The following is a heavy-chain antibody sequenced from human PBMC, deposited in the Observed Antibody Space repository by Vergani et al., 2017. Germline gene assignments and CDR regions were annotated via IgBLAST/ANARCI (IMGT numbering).Heavy chain of an antibody. Sequence: QVQLQESGPGLVKPSQTLSLTCTVSGGSISSGGYYWGWIRQPPGKGLEWIGSIYYSGSTYYNPSLKSRVTISVDTSKNQFSLKLSSVTAADTAVYYCARHDPPEGAYSGSYLGMIDYWGQGTLVTVSS. D-gene: IGHD1-26*01. J-gene: IGHJ4*02. CDR2: IYYSGST. CDR3: ARHDPPEGAYSGSYLGMIDY. V-gene: IGHV4-39*01. CDR1: GGSISSGGYY.